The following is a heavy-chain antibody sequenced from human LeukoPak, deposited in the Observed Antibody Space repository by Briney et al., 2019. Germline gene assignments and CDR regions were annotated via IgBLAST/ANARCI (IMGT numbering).Heavy chain of an antibody. J-gene: IGHJ4*02. V-gene: IGHV1-46*01. CDR3: ARGQNKCLGH. CDR2: INPSGGGT. D-gene: IGHD2/OR15-2a*01. Sequence: ASVKVSCKASGYTFTNYFMHWVRQAPGQGLEWMGVINPSGGGTTYAQRFQGRVTMTRDTSTSTVHMELSSLRSEDTAVYYCARGQNKCLGHWGQGTLVTVSS. CDR1: GYTFTNYF.